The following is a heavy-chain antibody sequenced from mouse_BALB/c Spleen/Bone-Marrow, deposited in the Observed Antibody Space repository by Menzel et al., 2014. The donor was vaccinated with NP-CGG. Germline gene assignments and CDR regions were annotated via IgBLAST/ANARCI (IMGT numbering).Heavy chain of an antibody. J-gene: IGHJ4*01. D-gene: IGHD2-10*02. V-gene: IGHV1-4*02. CDR1: GYTFTSYT. Sequence: VQLQQSAVELARPGASVKMSCKASGYTFTSYTIHWIRQRPGQGLEWIGYIHPSSGYTEYSQKFKDKTALTADKSSTTAYMQLSSLTSEVSAVYYCARKYVNVPHFMDYWGQGTSVTVSS. CDR3: ARKYVNVPHFMDY. CDR2: IHPSSGYT.